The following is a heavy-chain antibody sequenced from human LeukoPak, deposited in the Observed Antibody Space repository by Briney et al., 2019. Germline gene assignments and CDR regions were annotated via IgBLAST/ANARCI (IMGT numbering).Heavy chain of an antibody. CDR3: AREGYNWNDGGYFDY. V-gene: IGHV3-7*01. D-gene: IGHD1-1*01. CDR1: GFTFSSYA. Sequence: GGSLRLSCAASGFTFSSYAMSWVRQAPGKGLEWVANIKQDGSEKYHVDSVKGRFTISRDNAKNSLYLQMNSLRAEDTAVYYCAREGYNWNDGGYFDYWGQGTLVTVSS. J-gene: IGHJ4*02. CDR2: IKQDGSEK.